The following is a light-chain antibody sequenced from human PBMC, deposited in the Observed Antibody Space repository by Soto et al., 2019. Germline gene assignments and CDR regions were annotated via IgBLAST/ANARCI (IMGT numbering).Light chain of an antibody. CDR3: QHSYNTPRT. V-gene: IGKV1-39*01. Sequence: DIQMTQSPSSLSASVGDRVTITCRASQSISTYLNWYQQKPGKAPKLLIYDASSLQSGVPSRFSGSGSGTDFTLAISSLQPEDFATYYCQHSYNTPRTFGQGTKVEIK. CDR2: DAS. J-gene: IGKJ1*01. CDR1: QSISTY.